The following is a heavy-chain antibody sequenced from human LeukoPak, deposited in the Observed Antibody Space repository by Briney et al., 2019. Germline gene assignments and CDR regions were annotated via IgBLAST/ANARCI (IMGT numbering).Heavy chain of an antibody. CDR1: GFTFSSYA. Sequence: GVSLRLSCAASGFTFSSYAMSWVRQAPGKGLECVSAISGSGGSTYCADSVKGLFTISRDNSKNTLYLQMNSLRAEDKAVYYCAKGTKYYYDSSGSWGQGTLVTVSS. CDR2: ISGSGGST. V-gene: IGHV3-23*01. D-gene: IGHD3-22*01. CDR3: AKGTKYYYDSSGS. J-gene: IGHJ5*02.